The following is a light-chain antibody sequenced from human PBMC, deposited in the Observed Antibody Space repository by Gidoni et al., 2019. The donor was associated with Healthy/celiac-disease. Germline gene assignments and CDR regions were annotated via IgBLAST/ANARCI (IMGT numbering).Light chain of an antibody. CDR1: QSVSSN. Sequence: EIVMTQSPATLSVSPGERATLSCRARQSVSSNLAWYQQKPGQAPRLLIYVASTRATGIPARFSGSGSGTEVTLTISSLQSEDFAVYYGQQYNNWPLTFGGGTKVEIK. J-gene: IGKJ4*01. CDR2: VAS. V-gene: IGKV3-15*01. CDR3: QQYNNWPLT.